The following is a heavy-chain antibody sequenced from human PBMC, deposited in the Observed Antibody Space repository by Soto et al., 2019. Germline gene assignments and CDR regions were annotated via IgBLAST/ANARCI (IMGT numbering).Heavy chain of an antibody. CDR2: INHSGST. V-gene: IGHV4-34*01. J-gene: IGHJ4*02. CDR1: GGSFSGYY. CDR3: GAHAGATYGPLDY. D-gene: IGHD4-17*01. Sequence: SETLSLTCAVYGGSFSGYYWGWIRQPPGKGLEWIGEINHSGSTNYNPSIKSRVTISVDKSKNLLSQRLFSMTAADTDIYYCGAHAGATYGPLDYWGRGTLVTVSS.